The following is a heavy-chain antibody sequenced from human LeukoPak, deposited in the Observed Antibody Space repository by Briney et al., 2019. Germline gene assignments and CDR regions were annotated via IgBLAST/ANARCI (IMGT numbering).Heavy chain of an antibody. J-gene: IGHJ4*02. V-gene: IGHV3-7*01. CDR3: ARGLYDYGDYGDY. Sequence: TGGSLRLSCAASGFTFSSYWMSWVRQAPGKGLEWVANIKQDGSEKYYVDSVKGRFTISRDNAKNSLYLQMNSLRAEDTAVYYCARGLYDYGDYGDYWGQGILVTVSS. D-gene: IGHD4-17*01. CDR2: IKQDGSEK. CDR1: GFTFSSYW.